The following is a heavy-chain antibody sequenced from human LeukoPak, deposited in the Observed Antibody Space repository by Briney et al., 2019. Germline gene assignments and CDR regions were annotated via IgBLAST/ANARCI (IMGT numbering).Heavy chain of an antibody. CDR2: IYYSGTT. CDR3: ARDHNFGDSSGHYQVDALDI. D-gene: IGHD3-22*01. CDR1: GGSISSYY. Sequence: PSETLSLTCTVSGGSISSYYWSWIRQPPGKGLEWIGHIYYSGTTNYNPSLKTRVTISVDTSKNQFSLKLTSVTPADAAVYYCARDHNFGDSSGHYQVDALDIWGQGSMVTVSS. V-gene: IGHV4-59*01. J-gene: IGHJ3*02.